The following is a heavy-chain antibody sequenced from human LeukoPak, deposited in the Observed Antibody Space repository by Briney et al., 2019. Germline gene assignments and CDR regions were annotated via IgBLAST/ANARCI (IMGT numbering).Heavy chain of an antibody. CDR2: IYHSGNT. Sequence: GSLRLSCAASGFTFSTFAMHWVRLSPGKGLEWVGIIYHSGNTYYNPSLKSRVTMSLDTSKNQFSLKLTSVTAADTAVYYCARAVGPTTYWGFDYWGRGTLVTVSS. D-gene: IGHD1-26*01. CDR1: GFTFSTFAM. J-gene: IGHJ4*02. CDR3: ARAVGPTTYWGFDY. V-gene: IGHV4-38-2*01.